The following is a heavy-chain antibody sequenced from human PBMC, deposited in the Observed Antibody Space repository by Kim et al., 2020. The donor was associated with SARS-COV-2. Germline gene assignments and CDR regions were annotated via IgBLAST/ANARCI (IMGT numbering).Heavy chain of an antibody. D-gene: IGHD3-16*02. V-gene: IGHV3-72*01. J-gene: IGHJ4*02. CDR3: ARVGMITFGGVIGLDY. Sequence: GGSLRLSCAASGFTFSDHYMDWVRQAPGKGLEWVGRTRNKANSYTTEYAASVKGRFTISRDDSKNSLYLQMNSLKTEDTAVYYCARVGMITFGGVIGLDYWGQGTLVTVSS. CDR1: GFTFSDHY. CDR2: TRNKANSYTT.